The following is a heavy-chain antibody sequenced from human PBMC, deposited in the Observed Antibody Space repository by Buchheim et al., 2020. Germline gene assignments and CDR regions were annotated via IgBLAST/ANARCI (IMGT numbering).Heavy chain of an antibody. J-gene: IGHJ4*02. CDR1: GFTFSSYA. CDR2: ISYDGSNK. V-gene: IGHV3-30-3*01. CDR3: ARGVLLFDY. Sequence: QVQLVESGGGVVQPGRSLRLSCAASGFTFSSYAMHWVRQAPGKGLEWVAVISYDGSNKYYADSVKGRFTISRDNARNSLYLQMNSLRAEDTAIYYCARGVLLFDYWGQGTL. D-gene: IGHD3-10*01.